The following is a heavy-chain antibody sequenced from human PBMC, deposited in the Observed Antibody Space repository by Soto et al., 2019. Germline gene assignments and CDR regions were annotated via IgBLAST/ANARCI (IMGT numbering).Heavy chain of an antibody. CDR3: AKAPGASDSPGFDY. J-gene: IGHJ4*02. V-gene: IGHV3-23*01. CDR1: GFTFNSYT. CDR2: ISGSGGSP. Sequence: GGSLRLSCAASGFTFNSYTMAWVRQAPGKGLEWVSSISGSGGSPSYADSVQGRFTISRDNSRNTLSLQMNSLRAEDTATYYCAKAPGASDSPGFDYWGQGSLVTVSS.